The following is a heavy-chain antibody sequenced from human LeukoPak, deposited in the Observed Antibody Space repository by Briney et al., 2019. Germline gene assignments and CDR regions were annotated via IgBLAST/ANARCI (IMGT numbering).Heavy chain of an antibody. V-gene: IGHV4-34*01. CDR3: ARGAAVAALYWYFDP. Sequence: SETLSLTCAVYGGSFSGYYWSWIRQPPGKGLEWIGEINHSGSTNYNPSLKSRVTISVDTSKNQFSLKLSSVTAADTAVYYCARGAAVAALYWYFDPWGRGTLVTVSS. D-gene: IGHD6-19*01. J-gene: IGHJ2*01. CDR1: GGSFSGYY. CDR2: INHSGST.